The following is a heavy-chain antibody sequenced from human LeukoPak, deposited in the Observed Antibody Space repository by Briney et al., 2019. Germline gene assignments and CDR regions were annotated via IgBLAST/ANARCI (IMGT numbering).Heavy chain of an antibody. J-gene: IGHJ4*02. CDR2: IYHSGST. CDR1: GGSISSGGYS. CDR3: AGRQWFGELYFDY. V-gene: IGHV4-30-2*01. Sequence: SETLSLTCAVSGGSISSGGYSWSWIRQPPGKGLEWIGYIYHSGSTYYNPSLKSRVTISVDRTKNQFSLKLSSVTAADTAVYYCAGRQWFGELYFDYWGQGTLVTVSS. D-gene: IGHD3-10*01.